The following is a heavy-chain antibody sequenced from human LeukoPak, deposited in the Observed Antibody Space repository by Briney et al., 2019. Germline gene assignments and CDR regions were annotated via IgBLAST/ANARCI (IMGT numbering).Heavy chain of an antibody. CDR3: ARVSYDILTGYSYIDY. CDR2: IKPDGTTK. J-gene: IGHJ4*02. V-gene: IGHV3-7*01. D-gene: IGHD3-9*01. CDR1: GFPFSSYS. Sequence: GGSLRLSCAASGFPFSSYSMTWVRQAPGKGLEWVANIKPDGTTKFYVDSVKGRFTISRDNAKNSLYLQMNSLRAEDTAVYYCARVSYDILTGYSYIDYWGQGTLVTVSS.